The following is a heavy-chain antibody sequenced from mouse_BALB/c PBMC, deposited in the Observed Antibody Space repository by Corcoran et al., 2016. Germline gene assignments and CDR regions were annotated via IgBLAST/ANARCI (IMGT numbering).Heavy chain of an antibody. CDR1: GYSFTGYY. D-gene: IGHD1-1*01. CDR3: ARITTGPYYAMDY. J-gene: IGHJ4*01. CDR2: ISCYNGAT. Sequence: LVKTGASVKISCKASGYSFTGYYMHWVKQSHGKSLEWIGYISCYNGATSYNQKFKGKATFTVDTSSSTAYMQFNSLTSEDSAGYYCARITTGPYYAMDYWGQGTSVTVSS. V-gene: IGHV1S34*01.